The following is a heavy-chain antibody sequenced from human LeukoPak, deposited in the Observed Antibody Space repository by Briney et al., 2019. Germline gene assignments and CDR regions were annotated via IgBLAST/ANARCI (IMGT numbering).Heavy chain of an antibody. CDR1: GYTFTGYY. J-gene: IGHJ4*02. Sequence: ASVKVSCKASGYTFTGYYMHWVRQAPGQGLEWMGWISAYNGNTNYAQKLQGRVTMTTDTSTSTAYMELRSLRSDDTAVYYCARAGARGDYDVWGQGTLVTVSS. CDR2: ISAYNGNT. CDR3: ARAGARGDYDV. V-gene: IGHV1-18*04. D-gene: IGHD4-17*01.